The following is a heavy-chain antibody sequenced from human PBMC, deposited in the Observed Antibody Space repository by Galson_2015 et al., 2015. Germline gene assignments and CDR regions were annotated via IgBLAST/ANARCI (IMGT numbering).Heavy chain of an antibody. Sequence: LSLTCAVYGGSFSAYYWSWIRQPPGKGLEWIGYMSYTGDRYYNPSLESRLTMSVDTSKSQFSLNLSSVTAADTAVYHCARLVTTRGTFYWYFDLWGRGILVTVSS. CDR3: ARLVTTRGTFYWYFDL. CDR1: GGSFSAYY. D-gene: IGHD4-17*01. CDR2: MSYTGDR. J-gene: IGHJ2*01. V-gene: IGHV4-30-4*08.